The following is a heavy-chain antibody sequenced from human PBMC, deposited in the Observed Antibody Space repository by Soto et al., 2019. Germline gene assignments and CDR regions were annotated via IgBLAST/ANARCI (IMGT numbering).Heavy chain of an antibody. J-gene: IGHJ4*02. Sequence: QLQLQESGPGLVKPSETLSLTCTVSGGSISSSSYYWGWIRQPPGKGLEWIGSIYYSGSTYYNPSLKSRVTISVDTSKNQFSLKLSSVTAADTAVCYCARAEILLWFGELSGFDYWGQGTLVTVSS. CDR2: IYYSGST. D-gene: IGHD3-10*01. V-gene: IGHV4-39*01. CDR3: ARAEILLWFGELSGFDY. CDR1: GGSISSSSYY.